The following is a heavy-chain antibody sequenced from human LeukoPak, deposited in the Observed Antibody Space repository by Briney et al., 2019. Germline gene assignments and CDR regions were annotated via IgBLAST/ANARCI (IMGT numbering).Heavy chain of an antibody. J-gene: IGHJ4*02. CDR3: ARGWAYYYDSSGYYLF. D-gene: IGHD3-22*01. Sequence: GGSLRLSCEASGFTFSTYGINWVRQAPGKGLEWVSAISGSGGSTYYADSVKGRFTISRDNAKNSLYLQMNSLRAEDTAVYYCARGWAYYYDSSGYYLFWGQGTLVTVSS. V-gene: IGHV3-23*01. CDR1: GFTFSTYG. CDR2: ISGSGGST.